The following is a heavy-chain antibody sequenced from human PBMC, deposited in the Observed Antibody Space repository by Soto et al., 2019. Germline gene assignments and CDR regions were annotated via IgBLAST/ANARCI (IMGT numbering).Heavy chain of an antibody. CDR2: IIPIFGTA. D-gene: IGHD2-15*01. Sequence: SVKVSCKASGGTFSSYAISWVRQAPGQGLEWMGGIIPIFGTANYAQKFQGRVTITADESTSTAYMELSSLRSEDTAVYYCARTYCSGGSCYSYYYYGMDVWDQGTTVTVSS. CDR3: ARTYCSGGSCYSYYYYGMDV. V-gene: IGHV1-69*13. CDR1: GGTFSSYA. J-gene: IGHJ6*02.